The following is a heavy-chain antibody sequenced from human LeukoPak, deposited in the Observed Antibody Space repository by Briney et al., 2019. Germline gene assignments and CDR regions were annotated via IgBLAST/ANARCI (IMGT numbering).Heavy chain of an antibody. V-gene: IGHV3-23*01. J-gene: IGHJ1*01. CDR3: AKGSSGYFPDV. Sequence: GGSLRLSCAASGFIFNNYGLVWVRQAPGKGLEWVSAISNDGGGTTYADFVKGRLTISRDNSKNTVFLHMNSLRAEDTALYYCAKGSSGYFPDVWGQGTLVTVSS. D-gene: IGHD3-22*01. CDR1: GFIFNNYG. CDR2: ISNDGGGT.